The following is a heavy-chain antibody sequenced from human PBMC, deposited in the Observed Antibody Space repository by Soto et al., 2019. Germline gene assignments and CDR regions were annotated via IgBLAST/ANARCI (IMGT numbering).Heavy chain of an antibody. CDR3: ARRYGVYFDY. V-gene: IGHV4-59*08. CDR1: GGSISSYY. Sequence: QVQLQESGPGLVKPSETLSLTCTVSGGSISSYYWSWIRQPPGKGLEWIGYIYYSGSTNYNSSLNRRETISVETSKNQIPPKLSSVAAAETAVYYCARRYGVYFDYWGQGTLVTVSS. D-gene: IGHD4-17*01. CDR2: IYYSGST. J-gene: IGHJ4*02.